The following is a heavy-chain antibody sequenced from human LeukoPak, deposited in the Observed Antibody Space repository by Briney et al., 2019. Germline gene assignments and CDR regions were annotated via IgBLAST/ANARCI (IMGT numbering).Heavy chain of an antibody. CDR1: GITFSSYA. J-gene: IGHJ4*02. D-gene: IGHD5-12*01. CDR2: IGSTSGRT. CDR3: ARLYGGYGRGDY. Sequence: GGSLRLSCAASGITFSSYAMSWVRQAPGKGLEWVSAIGSTSGRTYYADSVKGRFTISRDNSKNTLYLQMNSLRAEDTAVYYCARLYGGYGRGDYWGQGTLVTVSS. V-gene: IGHV3-23*01.